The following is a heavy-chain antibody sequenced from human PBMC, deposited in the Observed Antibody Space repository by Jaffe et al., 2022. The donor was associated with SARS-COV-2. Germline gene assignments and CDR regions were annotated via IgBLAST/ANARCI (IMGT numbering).Heavy chain of an antibody. J-gene: IGHJ4*02. CDR1: EFAFSVYW. Sequence: EAQLVESGGDLVQPGGSLRLSCAASEFAFSVYWMNWVRQAPGKGLEWVANLKPDGSAQTYLDSVKGRFTISRDNAYNSLYLQMNSLRAEDTAVYYCARGGGYYFDLWGQGAVVTVSS. CDR2: LKPDGSAQ. CDR3: ARGGGYYFDL. V-gene: IGHV3-7*01. D-gene: IGHD2-15*01.